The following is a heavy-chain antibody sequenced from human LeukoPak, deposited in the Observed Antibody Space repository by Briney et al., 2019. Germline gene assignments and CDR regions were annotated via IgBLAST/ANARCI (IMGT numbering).Heavy chain of an antibody. CDR2: FYSHGST. J-gene: IGHJ5*01. Sequence: SETLSLTCTVFGGSITTYPWSCIRQPAGGGREYIGRFYSHGSTHFTPSLKSRDTMSVDTSKNQLSLRLSSVTAADTAIYYCARDFSSKNWFDSWGQGILVSVSS. V-gene: IGHV4-4*07. D-gene: IGHD2/OR15-2a*01. CDR1: GGSITTYP. CDR3: ARDFSSKNWFDS.